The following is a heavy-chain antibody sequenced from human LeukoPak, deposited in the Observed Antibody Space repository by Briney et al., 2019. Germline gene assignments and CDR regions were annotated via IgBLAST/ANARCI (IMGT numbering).Heavy chain of an antibody. CDR1: GYTFTSYA. CDR2: INTNTGNP. CDR3: ASSHSLSVADAYGMDV. V-gene: IGHV7-4-1*02. J-gene: IGHJ6*02. Sequence: ASVKVSCNASGYTFTSYAMNWVRQAPGQGLEWMGWINTNTGNPTYAQGFTGRFVFSLDTSVSTAYLQISSLKAEDTAVYYCASSHSLSVADAYGMDVWGQGTTVTVSS. D-gene: IGHD6-19*01.